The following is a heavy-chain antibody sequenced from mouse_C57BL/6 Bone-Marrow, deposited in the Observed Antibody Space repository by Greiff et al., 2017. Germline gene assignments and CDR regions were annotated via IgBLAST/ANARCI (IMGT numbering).Heavy chain of an antibody. D-gene: IGHD4-1*02. Sequence: QVQLQQPGAELVRPGTSVKLSCKASGYTFTSYWMPWVQQRPGQGLEWIGVIDPSASYTNYTQKFKGKATVTVDTASSTAYMKLSGLTSEDSAVYYCAATGFAYWGQGTLVTVSA. V-gene: IGHV1-59*01. CDR2: IDPSASYT. J-gene: IGHJ3*01. CDR3: AATGFAY. CDR1: GYTFTSYW.